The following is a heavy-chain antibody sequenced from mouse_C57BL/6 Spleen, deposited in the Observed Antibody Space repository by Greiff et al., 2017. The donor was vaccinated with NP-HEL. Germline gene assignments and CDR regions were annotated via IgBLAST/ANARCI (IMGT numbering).Heavy chain of an antibody. CDR3: GKHGDGYYDWFAY. CDR2: IWGGGST. J-gene: IGHJ3*01. Sequence: QVQLQQSGPGLVAPSQSLSITCTVSGFSLTSYGVDWVRQPPGKGLEWLGEIWGGGSTNYNSAPMSRLSISKDNSKSQVILKRNSLQTDDAAMYDCGKHGDGYYDWFAYWGQGTLVTVSA. CDR1: GFSLTSYG. V-gene: IGHV2-9*01. D-gene: IGHD2-3*01.